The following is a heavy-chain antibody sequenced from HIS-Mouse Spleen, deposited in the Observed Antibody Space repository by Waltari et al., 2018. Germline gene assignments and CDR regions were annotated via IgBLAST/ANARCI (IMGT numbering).Heavy chain of an antibody. CDR1: GFTFSSYD. J-gene: IGHJ4*02. V-gene: IGHV3-13*01. CDR2: IGTAGDT. Sequence: EVQLVESVGGLVQPGGSLRLSCAASGFTFSSYDMHWVRQATGKGLEWVSAIGTAGDTYYPGSVKGRFTISRENAKNSLYLQMNSLRAGDTAVYYCARGYSNYVPYFDYWGQGTLVTVSS. CDR3: ARGYSNYVPYFDY. D-gene: IGHD4-4*01.